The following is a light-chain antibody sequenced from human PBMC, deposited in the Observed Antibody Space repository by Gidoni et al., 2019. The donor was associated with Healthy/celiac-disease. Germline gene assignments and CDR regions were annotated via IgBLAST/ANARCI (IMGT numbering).Light chain of an antibody. Sequence: DIVMTQPPDSLAVSLGERATINCKSSQSVLYSSNNKNYLAWYKQKPGQPPKLLIYWASTRESGVPDRFSGSGSGTDFTLTISSLQAEDVAVYYCQQYYSTPSFGQGTKVEIK. J-gene: IGKJ1*01. V-gene: IGKV4-1*01. CDR1: QSVLYSSNNKNY. CDR3: QQYYSTPS. CDR2: WAS.